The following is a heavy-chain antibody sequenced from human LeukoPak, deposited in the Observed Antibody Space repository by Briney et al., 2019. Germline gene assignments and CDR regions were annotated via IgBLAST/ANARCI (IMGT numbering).Heavy chain of an antibody. CDR1: GFTFSSYS. V-gene: IGHV3-48*01. D-gene: IGHD2-8*01. CDR3: ARGAPIVLMVYANPHPDNWFDP. J-gene: IGHJ5*02. Sequence: PGGSLRLSCAASGFTFSSYSMNWVRQAPGKGLEWVSYISSSSSTIYYAASVKGRFTISRDNAKNSLYLQMNSLRAEDTAVYYCARGAPIVLMVYANPHPDNWFDPWGQGTLVTVSS. CDR2: ISSSSSTI.